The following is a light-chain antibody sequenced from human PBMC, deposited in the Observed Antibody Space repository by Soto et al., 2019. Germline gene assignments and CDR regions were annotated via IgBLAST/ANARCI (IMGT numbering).Light chain of an antibody. Sequence: DIQMTQSSSSLSASVGDTVTISCRPSQFISTYLNWYQQKPGKAPNLLIYTTSSLHSGVPSRFSGSGSGTDFTLTISSLQPEDFATYYCQQSYSTPITFGQGTRLEIK. CDR2: TTS. CDR3: QQSYSTPIT. CDR1: QFISTY. J-gene: IGKJ5*01. V-gene: IGKV1-39*01.